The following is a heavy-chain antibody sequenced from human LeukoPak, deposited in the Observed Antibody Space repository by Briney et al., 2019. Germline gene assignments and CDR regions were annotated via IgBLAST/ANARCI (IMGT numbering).Heavy chain of an antibody. CDR2: INSSRSSK. Sequence: PGESLRLSCAASGFTFSIYTMNWVRQPPGKGLEWVSSINSSRSSKYNAYPVNGRSTIFSDNLKNSPYLQMTSLRADGTAVYYCAKGNWNDDWGEGTLV. J-gene: IGHJ5*02. V-gene: IGHV3-21*04. CDR3: AKGNWNDD. CDR1: GFTFSIYT.